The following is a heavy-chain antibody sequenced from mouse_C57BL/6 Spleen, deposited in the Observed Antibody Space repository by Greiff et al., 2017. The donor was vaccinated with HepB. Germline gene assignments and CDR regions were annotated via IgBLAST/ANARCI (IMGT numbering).Heavy chain of an antibody. CDR1: GFTFSSYA. D-gene: IGHD2-5*01. Sequence: EVKLVESGGGLVKPGGSLKLSCAASGFTFSSYAMSWVRQTPEKRLEWVATISDGGSYTYYPDNVKGRFTISRDNAKNNLYLQMSHLKSEDTAMYYCARDSNWGAYYFDYWGQGTTLTVSS. CDR3: ARDSNWGAYYFDY. CDR2: ISDGGSYT. J-gene: IGHJ2*01. V-gene: IGHV5-4*01.